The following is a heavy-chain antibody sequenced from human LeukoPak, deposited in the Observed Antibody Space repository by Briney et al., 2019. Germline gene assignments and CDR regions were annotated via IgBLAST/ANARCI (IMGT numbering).Heavy chain of an antibody. CDR2: ISYDGSNK. D-gene: IGHD6-19*01. CDR1: GFTFSSYA. V-gene: IGHV3-30-3*01. CDR3: ARAGLGGSSGWYAFDY. J-gene: IGHJ4*02. Sequence: GRSLRLSCAASGFTFSSYAMHWVRQAPGKGLEWVAVISYDGSNKYYADSVKGRFTISRDNSKNTLYLQMNSLRSEDTAVYYCARAGLGGSSGWYAFDYWGQGTLVTVSS.